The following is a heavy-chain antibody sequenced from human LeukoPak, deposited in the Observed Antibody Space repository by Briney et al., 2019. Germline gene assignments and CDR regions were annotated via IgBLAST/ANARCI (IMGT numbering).Heavy chain of an antibody. D-gene: IGHD3-10*01. CDR2: ISYDGSNK. Sequence: GGSLRLSCAASGFTFSSYAMSWVRQAPGKGLEWVAVISYDGSNKYYADSVKGRFTISRDNTKNTLYLQMNSLRAEDTAVYYCAKDQDYYGSDYYYYGMDVWGQGTTVTVSS. CDR1: GFTFSSYA. J-gene: IGHJ6*02. V-gene: IGHV3-30*18. CDR3: AKDQDYYGSDYYYYGMDV.